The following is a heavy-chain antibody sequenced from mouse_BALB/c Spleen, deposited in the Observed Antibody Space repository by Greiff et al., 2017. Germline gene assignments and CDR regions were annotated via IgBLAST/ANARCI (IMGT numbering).Heavy chain of an antibody. J-gene: IGHJ3*01. Sequence: DVKLVESGGGLVKPGGSLKLSCAASGFTFSSYTMSWVRQTPEKRLEWVATISSGGSYTYYPDSVKGRFTISRDNAKNTLYLQMSSLKSEDTAMYYCTREDGSWFAYWGQGTLVTVSA. CDR2: ISSGGSYT. V-gene: IGHV5-6-4*01. CDR1: GFTFSSYT. D-gene: IGHD2-3*01. CDR3: TREDGSWFAY.